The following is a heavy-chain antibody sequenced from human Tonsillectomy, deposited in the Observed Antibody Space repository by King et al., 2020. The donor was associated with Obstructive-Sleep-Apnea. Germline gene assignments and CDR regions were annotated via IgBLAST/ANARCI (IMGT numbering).Heavy chain of an antibody. CDR1: GFTFSNYG. Sequence: VQLVQSGGGVVQPGGSLGLSCAASGFTFSNYGMHWVRQAPGKGLEWVAFIRNDGSNKYYIDSVKGRFTISRDNSKNTLHMQMNSLRAEDTAVYYCARIPVPDSSGTLLIPYGIDVWGQGTTVTVSS. D-gene: IGHD3-10*01. V-gene: IGHV3-30*02. CDR3: ARIPVPDSSGTLLIPYGIDV. CDR2: IRNDGSNK. J-gene: IGHJ6*02.